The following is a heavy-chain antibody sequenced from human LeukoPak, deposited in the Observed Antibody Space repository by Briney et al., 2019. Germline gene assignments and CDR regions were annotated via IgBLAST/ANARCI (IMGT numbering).Heavy chain of an antibody. CDR1: GYTFTGHY. D-gene: IGHD6-19*01. CDR3: ARDPGSGWYWYYFDY. CDR2: INPNSGGT. J-gene: IGHJ4*02. V-gene: IGHV1-2*04. Sequence: ASVKVSCKASGYTFTGHYMHWVRQAPGQGLEWMGWINPNSGGTNYAQKFQGWVTMTRDTSISTAYMELSRLGSDDTAVYYCARDPGSGWYWYYFDYWGQGTLVTVSS.